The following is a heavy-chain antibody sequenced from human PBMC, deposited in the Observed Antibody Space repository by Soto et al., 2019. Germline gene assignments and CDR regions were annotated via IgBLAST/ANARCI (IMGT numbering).Heavy chain of an antibody. CDR2: ISAYNGKR. V-gene: IGHV1-18*01. J-gene: IGHJ3*02. Sequence: QGQLLQSGAEVKTPGASVRVSCRASGYPFTSYGISWVRQAPGQGLEWVAWISAYNGKRDNAQKFQGRFTMTLDTSADTAHMDLVDLTSGDTAVYYCARGRIVASIHDAFEMGGQGPQVTVSS. CDR3: ARGRIVASIHDAFEM. CDR1: GYPFTSYG. D-gene: IGHD5-12*01.